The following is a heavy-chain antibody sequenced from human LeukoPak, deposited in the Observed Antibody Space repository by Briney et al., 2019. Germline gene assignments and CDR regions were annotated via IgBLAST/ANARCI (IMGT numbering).Heavy chain of an antibody. CDR1: GGSISSSIYY. J-gene: IGHJ4*02. CDR3: ARLLVTAISYYFDY. D-gene: IGHD2-21*02. Sequence: VKPSETLSLTCTVSGGSISSSIYYWGWIRHPPGKGLEWIGHIHTSGSTNYNPSLKSRVTISVDTSKNQFSLKLSSVTAADTAVYYCARLLVTAISYYFDYWGQGTLVTVSS. CDR2: IHTSGST. V-gene: IGHV4-61*05.